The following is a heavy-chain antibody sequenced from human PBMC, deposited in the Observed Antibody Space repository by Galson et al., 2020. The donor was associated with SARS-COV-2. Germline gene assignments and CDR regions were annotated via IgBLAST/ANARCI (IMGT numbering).Heavy chain of an antibody. Sequence: GGSLRLSCAASGFTFSSYWMSWVRQAPGKGLEWVANIKQDGSETPYVDSVKGRFTISRDNAKNSLYLQMNSLRAEDTAVYYCAKYNYGANYFDYWGQGTLVTVSS. CDR3: AKYNYGANYFDY. CDR2: IKQDGSET. J-gene: IGHJ4*02. V-gene: IGHV3-7*03. D-gene: IGHD4-17*01. CDR1: GFTFSSYW.